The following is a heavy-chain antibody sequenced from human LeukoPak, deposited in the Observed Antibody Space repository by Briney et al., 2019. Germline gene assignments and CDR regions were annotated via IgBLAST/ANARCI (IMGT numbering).Heavy chain of an antibody. CDR3: ARVNVAYGDHRGLLGHVLDI. CDR2: IYTSGST. J-gene: IGHJ3*02. D-gene: IGHD4-17*01. Sequence: SETLSLTCTVSGGSISSYYWSWIRQPPGKGLEWIGYIYTSGSTNYNPSLKSRVTISVDTSKNQFSLKLNSVTAADTAVFYCARVNVAYGDHRGLLGHVLDIWGQGTMVTVSS. CDR1: GGSISSYY. V-gene: IGHV4-4*09.